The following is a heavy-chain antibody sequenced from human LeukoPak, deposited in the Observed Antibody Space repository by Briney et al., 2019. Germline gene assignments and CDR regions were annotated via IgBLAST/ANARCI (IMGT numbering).Heavy chain of an antibody. CDR3: ARVPSSGRPPYYFDY. CDR2: IYYSGST. V-gene: IGHV4-39*07. J-gene: IGHJ4*02. Sequence: SETLSLTCTVSGGSISSYYWSWIRQPPGKGLEWIGSIYYSGSTYYNPSLKSRVTISVDTSKNQFSLKLSSVTAADTAVYYCARVPSSGRPPYYFDYWGQGTLVTVSS. CDR1: GGSISSYY. D-gene: IGHD6-19*01.